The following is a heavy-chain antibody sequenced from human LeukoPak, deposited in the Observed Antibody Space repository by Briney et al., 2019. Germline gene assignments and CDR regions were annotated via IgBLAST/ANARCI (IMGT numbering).Heavy chain of an antibody. D-gene: IGHD3-16*02. V-gene: IGHV4-4*07. Sequence: SETLSLTCTVSGGSISSYYWSWIRHPAGKGLELIGRIYTSGSTNYNPSLKSRVTISVDTSKNQFSLKLSSVTAADTAVYYCARARYYDYIWGSYREYYFDYWGQGTLVTVSS. CDR1: GGSISSYY. CDR2: IYTSGST. J-gene: IGHJ4*02. CDR3: ARARYYDYIWGSYREYYFDY.